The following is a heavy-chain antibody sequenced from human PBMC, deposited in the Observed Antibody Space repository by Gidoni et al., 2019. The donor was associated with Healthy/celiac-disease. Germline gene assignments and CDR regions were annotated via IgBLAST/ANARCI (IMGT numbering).Heavy chain of an antibody. CDR2: IYYTGST. Sequence: QVQLQESGPGLVKPSETLSLTCTVSGGSISSYYWSWIRQPPGKGLEWIGYIYYTGSTKYNPFLKSRVTISVDTSKNQFSLKLSSVTTADTAVYYCARGRYYGSGTPTIDYWGQGTLVTVSS. CDR3: ARGRYYGSGTPTIDY. CDR1: GGSISSYY. V-gene: IGHV4-59*01. J-gene: IGHJ4*02. D-gene: IGHD3-10*01.